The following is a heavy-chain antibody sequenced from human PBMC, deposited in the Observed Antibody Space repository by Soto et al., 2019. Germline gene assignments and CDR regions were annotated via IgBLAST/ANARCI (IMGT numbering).Heavy chain of an antibody. CDR1: GGSFSSST. V-gene: IGHV1-69*08. Sequence: QVRLEQSGAELKKPGSSVKFSCKVSGGSFSSSTISWVRQAPGHGLEWMGRIIPILDKTDLPKEFQGRVTIIADKSTNTAYMEMSRLRYEDTAVYYCARGVAVADSGWYFDLWGRGTLVTVSS. CDR3: ARGVAVADSGWYFDL. CDR2: IIPILDKT. D-gene: IGHD6-19*01. J-gene: IGHJ2*01.